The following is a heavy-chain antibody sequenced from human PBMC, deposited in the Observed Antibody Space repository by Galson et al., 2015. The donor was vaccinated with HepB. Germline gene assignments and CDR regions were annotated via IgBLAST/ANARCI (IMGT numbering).Heavy chain of an antibody. Sequence: SLRLSCAVSGFTFTIYGIHWVRQAPGKGLEWVAFISNDGTNEFYADSVKGRFSISTDTSKNTVYVQINSLRPEDTAVYFCARSARFTPTEIGVWGQGTLVTVSS. V-gene: IGHV3-30*03. D-gene: IGHD2-15*01. CDR3: ARSARFTPTEIGV. J-gene: IGHJ4*02. CDR1: GFTFTIYG. CDR2: ISNDGTNE.